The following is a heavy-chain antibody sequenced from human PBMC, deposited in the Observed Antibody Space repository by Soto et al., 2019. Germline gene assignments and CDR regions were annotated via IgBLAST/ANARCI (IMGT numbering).Heavy chain of an antibody. V-gene: IGHV3-30*18. CDR3: AKSPNYFWSGYLGY. J-gene: IGHJ4*02. Sequence: GGSLRLSCAASGFTFSSYGMHWVRQAPGKGLEWVAVISYDGSNKYYADSVKGRFTISRDNSKNTLYLQMDSLRAEDTAVYYCAKSPNYFWSGYLGYWGQGTLVTVSS. D-gene: IGHD3-3*01. CDR1: GFTFSSYG. CDR2: ISYDGSNK.